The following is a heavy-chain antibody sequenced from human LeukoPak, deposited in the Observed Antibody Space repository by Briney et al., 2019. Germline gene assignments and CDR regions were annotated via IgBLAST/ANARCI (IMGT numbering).Heavy chain of an antibody. D-gene: IGHD2-2*01. CDR1: GYTFSTYG. V-gene: IGHV1-18*01. Sequence: GASVKVSCKASGYTFSTYGITWVREAPGQGPEWLGWISGSTGSTHYSQAVQGRATMTTDTSTATAYMELRSLRSDDTAVYYCARVGRDCSDINCYWADWFDPWGQGTLVIVSS. J-gene: IGHJ5*02. CDR3: ARVGRDCSDINCYWADWFDP. CDR2: ISGSTGST.